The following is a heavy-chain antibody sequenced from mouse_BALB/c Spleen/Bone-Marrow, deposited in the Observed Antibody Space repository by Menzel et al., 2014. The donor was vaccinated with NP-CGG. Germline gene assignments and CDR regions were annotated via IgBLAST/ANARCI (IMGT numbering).Heavy chain of an antibody. D-gene: IGHD2-2*01. Sequence: VMLVESGAELAKPGASVKMSCKASGYTFTSYWMHWVKQRPGQGLEWIRYINPSTGYTEYNQKFKDKATLTVDKSSSTAYMQLSSLTSEDSAVYYCARYHYGYDGFAYWGQGTLVTVSA. CDR1: GYTFTSYW. J-gene: IGHJ3*01. CDR2: INPSTGYT. CDR3: ARYHYGYDGFAY. V-gene: IGHV1-7*01.